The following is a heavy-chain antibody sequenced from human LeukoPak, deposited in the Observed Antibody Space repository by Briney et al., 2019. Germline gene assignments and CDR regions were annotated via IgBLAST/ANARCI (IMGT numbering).Heavy chain of an antibody. J-gene: IGHJ4*02. CDR1: GFTFSSYA. CDR2: ISGSGGST. D-gene: IGHD3-10*01. Sequence: GGSLRLSCAASGFTFSSYAMSWVRQAPGKGPEWVSAISGSGGSTYYADSVKGRVTISRDNSKNTLYLQMNSLRAEDTAVYYCAKGMVRGVPGYYFDYWGQGTLVTVSS. CDR3: AKGMVRGVPGYYFDY. V-gene: IGHV3-23*01.